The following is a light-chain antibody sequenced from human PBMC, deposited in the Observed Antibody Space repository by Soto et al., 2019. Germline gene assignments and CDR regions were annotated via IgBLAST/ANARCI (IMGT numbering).Light chain of an antibody. J-gene: IGKJ3*01. CDR3: QKYDRAPFT. V-gene: IGKV1-27*01. CDR1: QGISNY. Sequence: DIQMTQSPSSLSAYLGDRVTITCRASQGISNYLAWYQQKPGRRPKLLLFGASTVQSGVPARFSGSGSGTLFTLTINGLLPEDVATYYCQKYDRAPFTFGPGTKVDFK. CDR2: GAS.